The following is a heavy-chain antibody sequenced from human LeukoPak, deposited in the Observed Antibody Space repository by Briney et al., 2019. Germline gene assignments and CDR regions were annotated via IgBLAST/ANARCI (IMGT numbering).Heavy chain of an antibody. D-gene: IGHD3-22*01. CDR1: GGSISSGGYF. V-gene: IGHV4-61*02. J-gene: IGHJ4*02. CDR3: ARGAYYYDSSGYFSAYYYFDY. CDR2: INTSGST. Sequence: PSQTLSLTCTVSGGSISSGGYFWNWIRQPAGKGLEWVGRINTSGSTNYNPSLKSRVTISVDTSKNQFSLKLSSVTAADTAVYYCARGAYYYDSSGYFSAYYYFDYWGQGTLVTVSS.